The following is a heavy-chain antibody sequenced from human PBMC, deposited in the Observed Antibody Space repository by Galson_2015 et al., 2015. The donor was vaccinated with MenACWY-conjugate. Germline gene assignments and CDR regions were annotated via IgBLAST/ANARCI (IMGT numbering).Heavy chain of an antibody. Sequence: SLRLSCAASGFTFSSYWMHWVRQAPGKGLVWVSRVNSDGSGTGYADSVKGRFTISRDNAKNMLFLHMNSLKVEDTAVYYCARSYVPGSDRKNYYMDVWGRGTTVTVSS. V-gene: IGHV3-74*01. D-gene: IGHD3-16*01. CDR3: ARSYVPGSDRKNYYMDV. J-gene: IGHJ6*03. CDR2: VNSDGSGT. CDR1: GFTFSSYW.